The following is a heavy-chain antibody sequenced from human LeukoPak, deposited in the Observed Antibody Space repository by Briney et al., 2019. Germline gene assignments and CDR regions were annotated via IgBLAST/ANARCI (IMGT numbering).Heavy chain of an antibody. CDR2: ISKNGKTI. CDR3: ARAMSGYPFNYYMDV. D-gene: IGHD3-3*01. V-gene: IGHV3-11*01. Sequence: GGSLRLSCAASGFTFSDYYMSWIRQAPGRGLEWLSYISKNGKTIYYADSVKGRFTISRDNAKKSVYLQMNSLRAEDTAVYYCARAMSGYPFNYYMDVWGKGTTVTVSS. J-gene: IGHJ6*03. CDR1: GFTFSDYY.